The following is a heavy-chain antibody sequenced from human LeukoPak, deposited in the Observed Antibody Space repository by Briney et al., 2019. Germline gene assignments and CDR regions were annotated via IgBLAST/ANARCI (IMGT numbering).Heavy chain of an antibody. Sequence: ASVKVSCKASGYTFTGYYMHWVRQAPGQGLEWMGWINPNSGGTNYQGRVTMTRDTSISTAYMELSSLRSEDTAVYYCARSGVYDYVWGALDYWGQGTLVTVSS. CDR2: INPNSGGT. CDR3: ARSGVYDYVWGALDY. CDR1: GYTFTGYY. D-gene: IGHD3-16*01. J-gene: IGHJ4*02. V-gene: IGHV1-2*02.